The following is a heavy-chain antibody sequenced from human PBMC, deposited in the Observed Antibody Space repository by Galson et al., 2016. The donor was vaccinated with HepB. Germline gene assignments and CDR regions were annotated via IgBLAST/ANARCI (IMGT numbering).Heavy chain of an antibody. J-gene: IGHJ5*02. D-gene: IGHD3-16*01. CDR1: GDSVSSNTAG. CDR3: TRVFLLGGGFNT. CDR2: TYYRSEWSS. V-gene: IGHV6-1*01. Sequence: CAISGDSVSSNTAGWNCIRQSPSRGLEWLGRTYYRSEWSSDYAESVRSRISISADTSKNQFSLQLNSVTPEDTAVYYCTRVFLLGGGFNTWGQGTLVTVSS.